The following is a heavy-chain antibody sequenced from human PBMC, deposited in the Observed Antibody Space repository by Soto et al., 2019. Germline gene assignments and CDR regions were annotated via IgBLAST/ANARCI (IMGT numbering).Heavy chain of an antibody. V-gene: IGHV1-69*06. Sequence: QVQLVQSGAEVKKPGSSVKVSCKASGGTFSSYAISWVXXXPXXXXXXMGGIIPIFGTANYAQKFQGRVTITADKSTSTAXMXLSXXXSXXTXXXXXXXXXXXXXXXXXXDXWGRGTLVTVSS. CDR2: IIPIFGTA. CDR3: XXXXXXXXXXXXXDX. CDR1: GGTFSSYA. J-gene: IGHJ2*01.